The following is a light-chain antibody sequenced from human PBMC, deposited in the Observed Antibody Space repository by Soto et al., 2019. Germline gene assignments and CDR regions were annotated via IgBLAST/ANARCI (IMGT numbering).Light chain of an antibody. Sequence: EIVMTQSPATLSVSPGERATLSCRASQSVSSNLAWYQQKPGQAPRLLVYGASTRATGIPARFSGSGSGTQFTLTISSLQSEDFATYYCLQHYAYPWTFGQGTKVDIK. CDR2: GAS. J-gene: IGKJ1*01. CDR1: QSVSSN. V-gene: IGKV3-15*01. CDR3: LQHYAYPWT.